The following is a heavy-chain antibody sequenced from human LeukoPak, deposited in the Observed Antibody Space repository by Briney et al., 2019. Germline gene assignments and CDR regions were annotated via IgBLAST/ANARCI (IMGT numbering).Heavy chain of an antibody. V-gene: IGHV3-21*01. Sequence: PGGSLRLSCAASGFTFSTYTMNWVRQAPGEGLDWVSSISSGSTYVYYADSVRGRFTISRDNAKNSLYLQMSNLRVEDTAIYYCARVNGDYERGGAPDYWGQGTLVTVSS. D-gene: IGHD4-17*01. CDR2: ISSGSTYV. J-gene: IGHJ4*02. CDR1: GFTFSTYT. CDR3: ARVNGDYERGGAPDY.